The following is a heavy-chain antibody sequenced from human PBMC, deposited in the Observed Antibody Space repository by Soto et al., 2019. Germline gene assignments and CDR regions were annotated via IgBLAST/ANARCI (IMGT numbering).Heavy chain of an antibody. Sequence: EVQLLESGGGLVQPGGSLRLSCAASGFTFSSYAMNWVRQAPGKGLEWVSVISGSGGSTYYADSVKGRFTISRDNSKNTLYLQMNSLRAEDTAVYDCARRGPGTYFADWGQGTLVTVSS. CDR2: ISGSGGST. J-gene: IGHJ4*02. CDR1: GFTFSSYA. CDR3: ARRGPGTYFAD. D-gene: IGHD6-13*01. V-gene: IGHV3-23*01.